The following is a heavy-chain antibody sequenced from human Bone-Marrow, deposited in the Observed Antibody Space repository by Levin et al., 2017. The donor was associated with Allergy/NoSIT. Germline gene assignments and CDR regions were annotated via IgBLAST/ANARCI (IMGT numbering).Heavy chain of an antibody. CDR2: ISSSISYI. CDR3: ASGDCSGGSCYRTFDY. V-gene: IGHV3-21*01. CDR1: GFTFSSYS. J-gene: IGHJ4*02. D-gene: IGHD2-15*01. Sequence: PGGSLRLSCAASGFTFSSYSMNWVRQAPGKGLEWVSSISSSISYIYYADSVKGRFTISRDNAKNSLYLQMNSLRAEDTAVYYCASGDCSGGSCYRTFDYWGQGTLVTVSS.